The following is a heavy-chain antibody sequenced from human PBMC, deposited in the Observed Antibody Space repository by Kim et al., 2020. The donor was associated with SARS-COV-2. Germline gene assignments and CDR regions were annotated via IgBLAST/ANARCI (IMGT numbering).Heavy chain of an antibody. Sequence: GSSKYYAASVDGLFTISRDNSKNTLYLQMNSLRAEDTAVYYCARDSGDFDYWGQGTLVTVSS. J-gene: IGHJ4*02. V-gene: IGHV3-30*01. CDR3: ARDSGDFDY. CDR2: GSSK. D-gene: IGHD3-10*01.